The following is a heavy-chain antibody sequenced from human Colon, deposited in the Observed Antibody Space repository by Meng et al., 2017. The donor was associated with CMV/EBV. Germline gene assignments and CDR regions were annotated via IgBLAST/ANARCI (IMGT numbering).Heavy chain of an antibody. D-gene: IGHD2-2*01. V-gene: IGHV1-2*02. CDR1: GYIFTAYY. CDR3: ARDEYQLPPYEGADY. J-gene: IGHJ4*02. CDR2: INPTSGGT. Sequence: ASVKVSCKASGYIFTAYYIHWVRQAPGQGLEWMGWINPTSGGTHYAPKFQGRVTMTRDTSIITAYMELSRLRSDDTAVYYCARDEYQLPPYEGADYWGQGTLVTVSS.